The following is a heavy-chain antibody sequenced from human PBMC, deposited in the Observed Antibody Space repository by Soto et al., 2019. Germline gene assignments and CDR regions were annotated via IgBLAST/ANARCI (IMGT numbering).Heavy chain of an antibody. CDR1: GGSISSGDYY. CDR2: IYYSGFT. V-gene: IGHV4-30-4*01. Sequence: SETLSLTCNVSGGSISSGDYYWSWIRQPPGKGLEWIGYIYYSGFTYYNPSLKSRVIISVDTSKNQFSLKVTSVTAADTAVYYCARLHGYCISSSCHGHYAMDVWGQGTTVTVSS. CDR3: ARLHGYCISSSCHGHYAMDV. J-gene: IGHJ6*02. D-gene: IGHD2-2*01.